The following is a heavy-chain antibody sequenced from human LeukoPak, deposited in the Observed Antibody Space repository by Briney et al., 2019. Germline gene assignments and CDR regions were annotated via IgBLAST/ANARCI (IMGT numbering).Heavy chain of an antibody. CDR3: VKGRRNFDY. V-gene: IGHV3-48*01. Sequence: PGGSLRLSCAASGFTFSSYSMNWVRQAPGKGLEWVSYISSSSSTIYYADSVKGRFTISRDNAKNSLYLQVNSLRAEDTAVYYCVKGRRNFDYWGQGTLVTVSS. D-gene: IGHD6-6*01. CDR1: GFTFSSYS. J-gene: IGHJ4*02. CDR2: ISSSSSTI.